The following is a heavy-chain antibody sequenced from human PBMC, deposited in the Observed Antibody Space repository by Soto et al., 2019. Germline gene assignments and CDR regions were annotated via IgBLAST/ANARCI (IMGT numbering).Heavy chain of an antibody. Sequence: EVQLMESGGDQVKPGGSLRLSCTTSGFTFRSYSMNWVRQAPGKGLEWVSSISSSDNYISYADSVKGRFTISRDNAKNSVYLQMNSLRADDTAVYYCARDHLRIGGALSIIDYWGQGTPVTVST. CDR2: ISSSDNYI. J-gene: IGHJ4*02. D-gene: IGHD3-10*01. V-gene: IGHV3-21*01. CDR3: ARDHLRIGGALSIIDY. CDR1: GFTFRSYS.